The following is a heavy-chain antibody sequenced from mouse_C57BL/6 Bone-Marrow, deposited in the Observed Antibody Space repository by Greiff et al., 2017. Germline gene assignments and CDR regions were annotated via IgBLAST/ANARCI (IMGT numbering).Heavy chain of an antibody. Sequence: QVQLQQSGPELVKPGASVKLSCKASGYTFTSYDINWVKQRPGQGLEWIGWIYPRDGSTKYNEKFKGKATLTVDTSSSTAYMELHSLTSEDSAVYFCARLEFDGSGGYWSFDVWGSGTAVTVSS. CDR3: ARLEFDGSGGYWSFDV. J-gene: IGHJ1*01. V-gene: IGHV1-85*01. D-gene: IGHD1-1*01. CDR1: GYTFTSYD. CDR2: IYPRDGST.